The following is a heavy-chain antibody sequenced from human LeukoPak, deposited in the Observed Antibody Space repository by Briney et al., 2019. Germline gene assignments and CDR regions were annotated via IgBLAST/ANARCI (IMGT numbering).Heavy chain of an antibody. J-gene: IGHJ4*02. CDR3: ARDEKSFGAFDY. Sequence: ASVKVSCKASGYTFTGYYMHWVRQAPGQGLEWVGWINPNSGGTNYAQKFQGRVTMTRDTSISTAYMELSRLRSDDTAVYYCARDEKSFGAFDYWGQGTLVTVSS. V-gene: IGHV1-2*02. CDR2: INPNSGGT. CDR1: GYTFTGYY. D-gene: IGHD3-16*01.